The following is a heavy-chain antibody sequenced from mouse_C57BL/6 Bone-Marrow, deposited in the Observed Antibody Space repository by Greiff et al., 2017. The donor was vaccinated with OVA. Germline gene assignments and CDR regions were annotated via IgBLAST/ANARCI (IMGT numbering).Heavy chain of an antibody. D-gene: IGHD4-1*02. CDR1: GYTFTDYE. V-gene: IGHV1-15*01. J-gene: IGHJ3*01. CDR3: TRLTNWDWFAY. CDR2: IDPETGGT. Sequence: VQLQQSGAELVRPGASVTLSCKASGYTFTDYEMHWVKQKPVHGLEWIGAIDPETGGTAYNQKFKGKAILTADKSSSTAYMELRSLTSEDSAVYYCTRLTNWDWFAYWGQGTLVTVSA.